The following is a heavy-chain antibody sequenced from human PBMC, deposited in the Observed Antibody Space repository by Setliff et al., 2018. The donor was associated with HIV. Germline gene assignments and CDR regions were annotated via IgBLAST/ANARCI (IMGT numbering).Heavy chain of an antibody. J-gene: IGHJ3*01. CDR2: IFDSENN. CDR3: ARQITSVTPEMLVVNDAFDV. CDR1: NDSITHYY. Sequence: SETLSLTCSVSNDSITHYYWNWIRQPPGKGLEWIGNIFDSENNNYNPSLKSRVSMSVDTSKNQFSLRLTSVTAADTAVYYCARQITSVTPEMLVVNDAFDVWGQGKMVTVSS. V-gene: IGHV4-59*01. D-gene: IGHD4-17*01.